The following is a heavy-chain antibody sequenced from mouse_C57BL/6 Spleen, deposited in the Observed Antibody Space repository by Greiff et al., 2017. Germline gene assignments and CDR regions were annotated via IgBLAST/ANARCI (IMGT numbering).Heavy chain of an antibody. CDR2: IYPSDSET. V-gene: IGHV1-61*01. J-gene: IGHJ2*01. CDR3: ARSGYYGSRDY. CDR1: GYTFTSYW. D-gene: IGHD1-1*01. Sequence: VQLQQPGAELVRPGSSVKLSCKASGYTFTSYWMDWVKQRPGQGLEWIGNIYPSDSETHYNQKFKDKATLTVDKSSSTAYMQLSSLTSEDSAVYYCARSGYYGSRDYWGQGTTLTVSS.